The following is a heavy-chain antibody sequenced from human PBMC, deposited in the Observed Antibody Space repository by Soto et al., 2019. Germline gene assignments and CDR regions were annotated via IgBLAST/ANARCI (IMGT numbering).Heavy chain of an antibody. J-gene: IGHJ4*02. CDR1: GGSVSRDSNF. Sequence: SETLSLTCTVSGGSVSRDSNFWSWIRQPPGKGLEWIGYIYYSGPTRYNPSLESRVTISIDSSKNQGSRNRTSVTAADTAVYYCSRGCSHYAHGGRGTLVTVSA. V-gene: IGHV4-61*01. CDR2: IYYSGPT. CDR3: SRGCSHYAH. D-gene: IGHD1-26*01.